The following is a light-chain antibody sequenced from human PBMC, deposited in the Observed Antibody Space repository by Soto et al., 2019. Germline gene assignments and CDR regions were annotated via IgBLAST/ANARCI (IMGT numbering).Light chain of an antibody. Sequence: EIVMTQSPATLSVSPGERATLSCRASQSVSSNLAWHQQKPGQAPRLLIYGASTRATGIPARFSGSGSGTEFTLTISSLQSEDFAVYYCQQYNDWPPEYTFGQGTKVDIK. J-gene: IGKJ2*01. V-gene: IGKV3-15*01. CDR3: QQYNDWPPEYT. CDR1: QSVSSN. CDR2: GAS.